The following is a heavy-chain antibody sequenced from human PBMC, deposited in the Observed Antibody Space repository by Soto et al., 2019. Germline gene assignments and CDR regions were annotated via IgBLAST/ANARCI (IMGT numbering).Heavy chain of an antibody. CDR2: IYYSGST. D-gene: IGHD5-12*01. CDR1: GGSISSYY. CDR3: ARGLRYSGYDYSWFDP. J-gene: IGHJ5*02. V-gene: IGHV4-59*01. Sequence: SETLSLTCTVSGGSISSYYWSWIRQPPGKGLEWIGYIYYSGSTNYNPSLKSRVTISVDTSKNQFSLKLSSVTAADTAVYYCARGLRYSGYDYSWFDPWGQGTLVTV.